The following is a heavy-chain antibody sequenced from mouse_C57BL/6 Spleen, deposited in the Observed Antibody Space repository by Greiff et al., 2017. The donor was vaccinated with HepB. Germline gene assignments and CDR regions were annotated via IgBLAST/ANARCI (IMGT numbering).Heavy chain of an antibody. CDR3: ASSGGNTSFGY. CDR1: GYTFSSYW. CDR2: IYPGDGDT. D-gene: IGHD5-1-1*01. V-gene: IGHV1-82*01. Sequence: VQLQQSGPELVKPGASVKISCKASGYTFSSYWMNWVKQRPGKGLEWIGRIYPGDGDTNYNGKFKGKATLTADKSSITAYMQLSSLTSEDSAVYVCASSGGNTSFGYWGQGTLVTVSA. J-gene: IGHJ3*01.